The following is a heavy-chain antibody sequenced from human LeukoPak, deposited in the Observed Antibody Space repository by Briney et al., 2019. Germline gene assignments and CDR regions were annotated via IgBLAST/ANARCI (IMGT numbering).Heavy chain of an antibody. V-gene: IGHV4-39*01. D-gene: IGHD1-26*01. Sequence: PSETLSLTCTVSSGSISSSSYYWGWIRQPPGKGLGWIGSIYYGGSTYYNPSLKSRITISVDAPKNQFSLKLSSVTAPDTAVYYCAKSRLTPWGYYFDSWGQGTLVTVSS. CDR3: AKSRLTPWGYYFDS. CDR1: SGSISSSSYY. J-gene: IGHJ4*02. CDR2: IYYGGST.